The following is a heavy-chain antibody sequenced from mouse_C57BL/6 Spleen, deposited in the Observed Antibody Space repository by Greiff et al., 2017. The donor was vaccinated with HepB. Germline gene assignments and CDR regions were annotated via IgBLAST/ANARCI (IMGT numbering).Heavy chain of an antibody. J-gene: IGHJ3*01. V-gene: IGHV2-2*01. Sequence: QVQLQQSGPGLVQPSQSLTITCTVSGFSLTSYGVHWVRQSPGKGLEWLGVIWSGGSTDYTAAFISRLSISKDNSKIQVFFKMNSLQADDTAIYYCAGGHTRDWFAYWGQGTLVTVSA. CDR2: IWSGGST. CDR3: AGGHTRDWFAY. D-gene: IGHD3-3*01. CDR1: GFSLTSYG.